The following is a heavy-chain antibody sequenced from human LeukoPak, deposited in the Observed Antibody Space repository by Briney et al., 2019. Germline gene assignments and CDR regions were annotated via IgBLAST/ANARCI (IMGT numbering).Heavy chain of an antibody. D-gene: IGHD6-13*01. CDR3: ARVGSSWYNYRANWFDP. CDR1: GGSISSYY. Sequence: PSETLSLTCTVSGGSISSYYWSWIRQPPGKGLEWIGYIYYSGSTNYNPSLKSRVTISVDTSKNQFSLKLSSVTAAETAVSYCARVGSSWYNYRANWFDPWGQGTLVTVSS. J-gene: IGHJ5*02. CDR2: IYYSGST. V-gene: IGHV4-59*01.